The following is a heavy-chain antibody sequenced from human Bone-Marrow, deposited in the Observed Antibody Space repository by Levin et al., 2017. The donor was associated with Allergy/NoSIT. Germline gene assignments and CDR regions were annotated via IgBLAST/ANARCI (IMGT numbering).Heavy chain of an antibody. CDR3: ARGLEYSGLP. CDR2: ITSSSSYI. D-gene: IGHD5-12*01. V-gene: IGHV3-21*01. CDR1: GFTFSIYS. Sequence: RGESLKISCAASGFTFSIYSMNWVRQAPGKGLNWVSSITSSSSYIYYADSVKGRFTITRDNAKNSLYLQMSSLRVEDTAVYYCARGLEYSGLPWGQGTLVTVSS. J-gene: IGHJ5*02.